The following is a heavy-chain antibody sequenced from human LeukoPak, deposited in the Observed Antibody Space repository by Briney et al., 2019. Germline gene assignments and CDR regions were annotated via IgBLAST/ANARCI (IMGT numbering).Heavy chain of an antibody. Sequence: GGSLRLSCAASGFTFSSYGMSWVRQAPGKGLEWVSAISGSGGSTYYADSVKGRFTISRDNSKNTLYPQMNSLRAEDTAIYYCAKTFQWYYMDVWGKGTTVTISS. CDR3: AKTFQWYYMDV. J-gene: IGHJ6*03. CDR2: ISGSGGST. CDR1: GFTFSSYG. V-gene: IGHV3-23*01. D-gene: IGHD2-8*01.